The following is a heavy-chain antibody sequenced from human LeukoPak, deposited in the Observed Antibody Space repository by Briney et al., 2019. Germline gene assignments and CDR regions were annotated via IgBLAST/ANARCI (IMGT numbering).Heavy chain of an antibody. V-gene: IGHV3-30*04. D-gene: IGHD3-22*01. J-gene: IGHJ4*02. Sequence: GGSLRLSCAAPGFTFNLYAMHWVRQAPGKGLEWVAVMSYDGSNKYYTDSVRGRFTISRDNSKNTLYVQINNLRPEDTAVYYCARGDHYYDSSAFIDFWGQGTLVTVSS. CDR1: GFTFNLYA. CDR3: ARGDHYYDSSAFIDF. CDR2: MSYDGSNK.